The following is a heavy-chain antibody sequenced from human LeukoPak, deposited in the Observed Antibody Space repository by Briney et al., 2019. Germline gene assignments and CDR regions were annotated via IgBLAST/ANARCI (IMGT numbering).Heavy chain of an antibody. CDR3: ARNPRYSYGRYYYYYMDV. J-gene: IGHJ6*03. V-gene: IGHV1-69*13. D-gene: IGHD5-18*01. Sequence: SVKVSCKASGGTFSSYAISWVRQAPGQGLEWMGGIIPIFGTANYAQKFQGRVTITADESTSTAYMELSSLRSEDTAVYYCARNPRYSYGRYYYYYMDVWGKGTTVTVSS. CDR1: GGTFSSYA. CDR2: IIPIFGTA.